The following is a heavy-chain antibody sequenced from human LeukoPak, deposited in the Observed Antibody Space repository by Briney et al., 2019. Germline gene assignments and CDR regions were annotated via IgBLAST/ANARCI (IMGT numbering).Heavy chain of an antibody. CDR2: IYYSGST. V-gene: IGHV4-39*02. D-gene: IGHD4-23*01. CDR1: GGSISSSSNY. Sequence: SETLSLTCTVSGGSISSSSNYWGWIRQPPGKGLEWIGSIYYSGSTYYNPSIKSRVTISVDTSKNQFSLKLSSVTAADTAVYYCARDLYGGTSATFDYWGQGTLVTVSS. J-gene: IGHJ4*02. CDR3: ARDLYGGTSATFDY.